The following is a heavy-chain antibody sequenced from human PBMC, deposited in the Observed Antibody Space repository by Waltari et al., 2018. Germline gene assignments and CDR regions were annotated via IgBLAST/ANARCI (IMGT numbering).Heavy chain of an antibody. J-gene: IGHJ4*02. CDR2: IIPIFGTA. CDR3: ASHTAYCGGDCYPLDY. CDR1: GGTFSSYA. V-gene: IGHV1-69*05. Sequence: QVQLVQSGAEVKKPGSSVKVSCKASGGTFSSYAISWVRPAPGQGLEWMGGIIPIFGTANYAQKFQGRVTITTDESTSTAYMELSSLRSEDTAVYYCASHTAYCGGDCYPLDYWGQGTLVTVSS. D-gene: IGHD2-21*01.